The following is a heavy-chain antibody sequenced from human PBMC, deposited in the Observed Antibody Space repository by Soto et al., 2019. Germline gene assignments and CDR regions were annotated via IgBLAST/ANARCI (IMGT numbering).Heavy chain of an antibody. CDR2: ISAYNGNT. V-gene: IGHV1-18*01. J-gene: IGHJ6*02. CDR1: GYTFTSYG. Sequence: ASVKVSCKASGYTFTSYGISWVRQAPGQGLEWMGWISAYNGNTNYAQKLQGRVTMTTETSTSTAYMELRSLRSDDTAVYYCARDPPDVDTALLAGYYYYGMDVWGQGTTVTVSS. CDR3: ARDPPDVDTALLAGYYYYGMDV. D-gene: IGHD5-18*01.